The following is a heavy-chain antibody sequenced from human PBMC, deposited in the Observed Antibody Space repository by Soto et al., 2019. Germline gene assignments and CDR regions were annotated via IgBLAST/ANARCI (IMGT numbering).Heavy chain of an antibody. CDR2: INVGNGNT. V-gene: IGHV1-3*01. Sequence: ASVNVSCKASGYTYISYSMHWVRQAPGQRLEWMGWINVGNGNTKYSQNFQGRVTINQDTSASTAYMELSSLTSEDTAVYYCAREKWGSGSRWLDPWGQGTLVTVSS. J-gene: IGHJ5*02. CDR3: AREKWGSGSRWLDP. D-gene: IGHD6-19*01. CDR1: GYTYISYS.